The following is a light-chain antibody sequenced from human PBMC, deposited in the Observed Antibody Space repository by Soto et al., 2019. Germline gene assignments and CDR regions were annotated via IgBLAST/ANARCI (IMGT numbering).Light chain of an antibody. CDR1: QSISSW. CDR2: KAS. J-gene: IGKJ4*01. V-gene: IGKV1-5*03. CDR3: QQYNSYS. Sequence: DIQMTQSPSTLSASVGDRVTITCRASQSISSWSAWYQQKPGKAPKLLIYKASSLESGVPSRFSGSGSGTEFTLTISSLQPDDFATYYCQQYNSYSFGGGTKVDIK.